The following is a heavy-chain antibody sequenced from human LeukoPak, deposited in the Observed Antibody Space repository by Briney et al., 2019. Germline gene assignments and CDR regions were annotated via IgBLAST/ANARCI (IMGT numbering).Heavy chain of an antibody. D-gene: IGHD4-17*01. CDR3: TKHGEGGY. CDR1: GFTFGDYA. CDR2: IRSKAYGGTT. J-gene: IGHJ4*02. V-gene: IGHV3-49*04. Sequence: PGRSLRLSCTASGFTFGDYAMSWVRQAPGKGLEWVGFIRSKAYGGTTEYAASVKGRFTISRDDSKSIAYLQMNSLKTEDTAVYYCTKHGEGGYWGQGTLVTVSS.